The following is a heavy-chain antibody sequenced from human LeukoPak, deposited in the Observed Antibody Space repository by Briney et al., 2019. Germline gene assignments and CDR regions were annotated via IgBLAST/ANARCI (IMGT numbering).Heavy chain of an antibody. CDR3: ARDIVPPRIFWDH. D-gene: IGHD2-2*01. CDR1: GFTFSRFW. J-gene: IGHJ4*02. Sequence: GGSLRLSCAASGFTFSRFWMSWVRQAPGKGLEWVANINQDGGGKYYVDSVKGRFTISRDNSKNTLYLQMNSLIDEDTAVYYCARDIVPPRIFWDHWGQGTTVTVTS. V-gene: IGHV3-7*05. CDR2: INQDGGGK.